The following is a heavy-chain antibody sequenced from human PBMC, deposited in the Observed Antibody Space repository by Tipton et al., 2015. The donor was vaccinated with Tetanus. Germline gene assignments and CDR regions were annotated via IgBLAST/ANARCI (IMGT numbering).Heavy chain of an antibody. CDR2: ISYSGGT. Sequence: LRLSCTVSGGSVSSSTYYWSWVRQPPGKGPEWIAYISYSGGTNYNPSLKSRVTILIDTSKNQFSLKVKSVTAADTAVYYCARIPVGATLDSWGQGTLVTVSS. D-gene: IGHD1-26*01. CDR3: ARIPVGATLDS. J-gene: IGHJ4*02. CDR1: GGSVSSSTYY. V-gene: IGHV4-61*01.